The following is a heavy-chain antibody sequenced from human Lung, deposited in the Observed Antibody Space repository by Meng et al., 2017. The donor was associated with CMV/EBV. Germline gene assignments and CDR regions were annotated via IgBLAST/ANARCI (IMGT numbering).Heavy chain of an antibody. D-gene: IGHD4-17*01. Sequence: SXXVSXKASGGTYSTYGISWVRQAPGQGLEWMGGIITLFGTPNYAQRFQGRVTITTDESTSTTYMELRSLRSEDTAVYYCARSLMTTVTTLGYRGQGNLVTVSS. V-gene: IGHV1-69*05. CDR3: ARSLMTTVTTLGY. J-gene: IGHJ4*02. CDR2: IITLFGTP. CDR1: GGTYSTYG.